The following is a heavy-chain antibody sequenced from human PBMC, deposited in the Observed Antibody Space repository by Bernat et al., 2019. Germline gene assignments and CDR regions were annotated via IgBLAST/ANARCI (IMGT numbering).Heavy chain of an antibody. CDR3: ASDFLGTRMLPGASDI. Sequence: QVQLVESGGGVVQPGRSLTLSCAASGFSFSGYGMHWVRQAPGKGLEWVAVIWSGGSNKYYADFVKGRFTISRDNSQNTLLLQMNSLRAEDTAVYFCASDFLGTRMLPGASDIWGQGTMVTVSS. D-gene: IGHD1-1*01. V-gene: IGHV3-33*01. CDR2: IWSGGSNK. CDR1: GFSFSGYG. J-gene: IGHJ3*02.